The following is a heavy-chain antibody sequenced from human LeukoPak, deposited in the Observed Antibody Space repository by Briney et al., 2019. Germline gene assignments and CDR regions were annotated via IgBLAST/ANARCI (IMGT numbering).Heavy chain of an antibody. J-gene: IGHJ4*02. CDR1: GGSLSSYY. D-gene: IGHD3-22*01. Sequence: SETLSLTCTVSGGSLSSYYWSWIRQPPGKGLEWIGYIYYSGSTNYNPSLKSRVTISVDTSKNQFSLKLTSVTAADTAVYYCVRQGPEVVISFIAGGDYWGQGILVTVSS. V-gene: IGHV4-59*08. CDR2: IYYSGST. CDR3: VRQGPEVVISFIAGGDY.